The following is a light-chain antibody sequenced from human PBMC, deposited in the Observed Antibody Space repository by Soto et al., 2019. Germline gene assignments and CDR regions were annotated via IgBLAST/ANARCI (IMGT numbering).Light chain of an antibody. V-gene: IGLV1-44*01. CDR2: SSN. J-gene: IGLJ3*02. CDR1: DSNIGSTA. CDR3: AAWDDDLHVWL. Sequence: QSVLTQPPSVSATPGQGVILSCSGGDSNIGSTAVNWYQQLPGTAPRLLIYSSNQRPSGVPDRISGSKSGTSASLAISGLQSEDEADDYCAAWDDDLHVWLFGGGTKLTVL.